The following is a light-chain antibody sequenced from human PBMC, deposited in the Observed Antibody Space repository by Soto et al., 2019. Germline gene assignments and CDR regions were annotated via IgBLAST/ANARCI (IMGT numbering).Light chain of an antibody. CDR1: HSVSSSY. CDR2: GAS. Sequence: EIVFTQSPCTLALSPGERATLSCRAGHSVSSSYLAWYQQKPGQAPRLLIYGASSRATGIPDRFSGSGSGTDFTLTISRLEPEDFAVYYCQQYGSLPGTFGQGTKVDIK. V-gene: IGKV3-20*01. J-gene: IGKJ1*01. CDR3: QQYGSLPGT.